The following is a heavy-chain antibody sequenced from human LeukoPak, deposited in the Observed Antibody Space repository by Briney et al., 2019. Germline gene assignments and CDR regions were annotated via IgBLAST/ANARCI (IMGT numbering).Heavy chain of an antibody. J-gene: IGHJ6*02. CDR3: ARGVREIPVLPAATPSPDYHYAMDV. CDR2: INHSGST. Sequence: SETLSLTCAVDGGSFSGYFWRWIRQPPGKGLEWIGEINHSGSTNYNPSLESRVIISADTSKNQFSLKLSSVTAADTAVYYCARGVREIPVLPAATPSPDYHYAMDVWGLGTTVTVSS. V-gene: IGHV4-34*01. CDR1: GGSFSGYF. D-gene: IGHD2-15*01.